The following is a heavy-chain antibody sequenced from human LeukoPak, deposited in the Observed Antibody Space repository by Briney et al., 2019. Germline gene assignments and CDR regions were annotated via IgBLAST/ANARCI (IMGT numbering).Heavy chain of an antibody. D-gene: IGHD2-15*01. CDR2: ISGSGGST. CDR3: APGVAAHYFDY. J-gene: IGHJ4*02. Sequence: GGSLRLSCAASGFTFSSYAMSWLRQAPGKGLEWVSAISGSGGSTYYAASVKGRFTISRDNSKNTLYLQMNSLRAEDTAVYYCAPGVAAHYFDYWGQGTLVTVSS. V-gene: IGHV3-23*01. CDR1: GFTFSSYA.